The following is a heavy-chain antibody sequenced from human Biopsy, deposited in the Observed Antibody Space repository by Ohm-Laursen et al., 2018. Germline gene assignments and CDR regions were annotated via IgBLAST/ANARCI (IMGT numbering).Heavy chain of an antibody. J-gene: IGHJ6*03. Sequence: RSLRLSCTASGFTFSGYGMHWVRQAPGKGLEWVAVIWYDGTDKFYADSVKGRFTISRDNSKNTLYLHTNSLRAADTAVYYCARDRYYGSENYFSHYNMDVWGQGTTVTVSS. CDR1: GFTFSGYG. V-gene: IGHV3-33*01. D-gene: IGHD3-10*01. CDR3: ARDRYYGSENYFSHYNMDV. CDR2: IWYDGTDK.